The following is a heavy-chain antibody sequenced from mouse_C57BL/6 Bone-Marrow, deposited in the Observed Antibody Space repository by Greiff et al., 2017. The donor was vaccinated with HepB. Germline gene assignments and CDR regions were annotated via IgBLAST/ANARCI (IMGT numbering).Heavy chain of an antibody. Sequence: SGAELVRPGASVKLSCKASGYTFTDYYINWVKQRPGQGLEWIARIYPGSGNTYYNEKFKGKATLTAEKSSSTAYMQLSSLTSEDSAVYFCARSELLRFSYWGQGTTLTVSS. CDR3: ARSELLRFSY. J-gene: IGHJ2*01. V-gene: IGHV1-76*01. CDR1: GYTFTDYY. D-gene: IGHD1-1*01. CDR2: IYPGSGNT.